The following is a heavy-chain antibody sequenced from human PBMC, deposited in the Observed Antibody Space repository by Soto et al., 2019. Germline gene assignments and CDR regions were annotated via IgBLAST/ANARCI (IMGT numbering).Heavy chain of an antibody. CDR2: IFHSGST. D-gene: IGHD1-26*01. J-gene: IGHJ4*02. Sequence: QVQLQESGPGLVKPSETLSLTCTVSGASISSYYWSWIRQPPGKGLEWFGFIFHSGSTNCNPSLKSRVSFSVDTSQNQFSLKLTSVTAADTAVYYCARDQNGSPHFDYWGQGILITVSS. CDR1: GASISSYY. V-gene: IGHV4-59*12. CDR3: ARDQNGSPHFDY.